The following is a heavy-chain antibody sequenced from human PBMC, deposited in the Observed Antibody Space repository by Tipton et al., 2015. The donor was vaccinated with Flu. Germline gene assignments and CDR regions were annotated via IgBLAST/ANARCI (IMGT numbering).Heavy chain of an antibody. V-gene: IGHV1-69*01. J-gene: IGHJ4*02. CDR3: ARHETYNDILTGPFNY. D-gene: IGHD3-9*01. Sequence: QLVQSGPEVKKAGSSVKVSCKASGGTFRSYSISWIRQAPGQGLEWMGRIIPISAITTYAQRFQGRDTITADESTSTAYMELGSLRSDDTAVYFCARHETYNDILTGPFNYWSQGTLVTVSS. CDR2: IIPISAIT. CDR1: GGTFRSYS.